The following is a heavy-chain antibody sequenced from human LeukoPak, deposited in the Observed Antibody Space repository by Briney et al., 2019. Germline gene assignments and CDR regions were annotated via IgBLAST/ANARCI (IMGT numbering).Heavy chain of an antibody. CDR1: GYRFTSHW. CDR2: VNPDDSDT. D-gene: IGHD4-17*01. Sequence: PGESLKTSFKGSGYRFTSHWIGWVRPMPGEGLEWRGIVNPDDSDTIYSPSFHGQVTISADESITTAYLQWSSLKASDTAMYYCARFVRGVTTHIDYWGLGTLVTVSS. V-gene: IGHV5-51*01. CDR3: ARFVRGVTTHIDY. J-gene: IGHJ4*02.